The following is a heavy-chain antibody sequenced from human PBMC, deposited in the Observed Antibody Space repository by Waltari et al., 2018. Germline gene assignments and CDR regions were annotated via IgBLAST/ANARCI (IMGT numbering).Heavy chain of an antibody. CDR1: GGSFSGYY. CDR3: ARSARITMIVVVMPFDP. V-gene: IGHV4-34*01. D-gene: IGHD3-22*01. CDR2: INHSGST. Sequence: QVQLQQWGAGLLKPSETLSLTCAVYGGSFSGYYCTWVRQPPGKGLEWIGEINHSGSTNYNPSLKSRVTISVDTSKNQFSLKLSSVTAADTAVYYCARSARITMIVVVMPFDPWGQGTLVTVSS. J-gene: IGHJ5*02.